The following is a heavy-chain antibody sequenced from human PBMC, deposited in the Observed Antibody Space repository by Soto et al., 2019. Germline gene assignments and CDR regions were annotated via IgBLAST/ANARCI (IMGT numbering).Heavy chain of an antibody. V-gene: IGHV1-18*01. CDR2: ISAYNGNT. CDR3: ARDRSSWSPTYYYYGMDV. D-gene: IGHD6-13*01. CDR1: GYTFTSYG. Sequence: ASVKVSCKASGYTFTSYGISWVRQAPGQGLEWMGWISAYNGNTNYAQKLQGRVTMTTDTSTSTAYMELRSLRSDDTAVYYCARDRSSWSPTYYYYGMDVWGQGTTVTVSS. J-gene: IGHJ6*02.